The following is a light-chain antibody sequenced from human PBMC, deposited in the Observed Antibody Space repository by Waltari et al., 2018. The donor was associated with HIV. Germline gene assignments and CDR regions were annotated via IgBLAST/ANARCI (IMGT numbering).Light chain of an antibody. CDR2: RNN. CDR1: SSNIGSNT. V-gene: IGLV1-47*01. CDR3: AGWDDSLSGVV. Sequence: QSGLTQPPSASGTPGQRAPISRSGGSSNIGSNTVSCYHQLPGAAPKLLMYRNNQRPSGVPDRFSGSKSGTSASLAISGLRSEDEADYYCAGWDDSLSGVVFGGGTKLTVL. J-gene: IGLJ3*02.